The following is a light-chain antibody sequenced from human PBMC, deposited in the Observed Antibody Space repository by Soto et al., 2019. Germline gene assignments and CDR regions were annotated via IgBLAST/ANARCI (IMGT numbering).Light chain of an antibody. V-gene: IGLV1-40*01. CDR1: SSNIGAHYD. CDR3: QSYDNSLSVYV. J-gene: IGLJ1*01. Sequence: QPVLTQPPSVSGAPGQRVTISCTGSSSNIGAHYDVHWYQQLPGTAPKLLIYGNSNRPSGVPDRFSGSKSGTSASLAITGLQAEDEAYYYCQSYDNSLSVYVFGTGTKLTVL. CDR2: GNS.